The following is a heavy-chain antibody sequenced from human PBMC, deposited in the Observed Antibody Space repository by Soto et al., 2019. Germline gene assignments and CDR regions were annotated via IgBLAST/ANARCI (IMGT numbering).Heavy chain of an antibody. CDR3: ARGKTVYDFWSPMDV. J-gene: IGHJ6*03. D-gene: IGHD3-3*01. V-gene: IGHV4-31*03. CDR2: INYSGST. Sequence: SETLSLTCTVSGGSISSGGYYWSWIRQHPGKGLEWIGYINYSGSTYYNPSLKSRVTISVDTSKKQFSLKLRSVTAADTAVYYCARGKTVYDFWSPMDVWGKGTTVTVSS. CDR1: GGSISSGGYY.